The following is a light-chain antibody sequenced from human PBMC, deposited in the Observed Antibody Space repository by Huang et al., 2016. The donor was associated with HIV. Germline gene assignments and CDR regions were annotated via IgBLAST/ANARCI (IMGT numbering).Light chain of an antibody. CDR1: QSVTSN. Sequence: EVVMTQSPAILSVSPGERATLSCRASQSVTSNLAWYQQKPGQAPMLLIYSASTRATGIPARFSGSGSGTEFTLTISSLQSEDFAVYYCQHYNNWPWWTFGQGTKVEIK. CDR3: QHYNNWPWWT. V-gene: IGKV3-15*01. CDR2: SAS. J-gene: IGKJ1*01.